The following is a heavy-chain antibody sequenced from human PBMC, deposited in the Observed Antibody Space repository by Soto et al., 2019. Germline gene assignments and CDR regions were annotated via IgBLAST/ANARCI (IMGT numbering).Heavy chain of an antibody. Sequence: QVQLVESGGGVVQPGRSLRLSCAASGFTFSSYGMHWVRQAPGKGLEWVAVISYDGSNKYYADSVKGRFTISRDNSKNTLYLQMNSQRAEDTAVYYCAKDNDRDSSEVLIFDYWGQGTLVTVSS. V-gene: IGHV3-30*18. CDR3: AKDNDRDSSEVLIFDY. D-gene: IGHD3-22*01. CDR1: GFTFSSYG. CDR2: ISYDGSNK. J-gene: IGHJ4*02.